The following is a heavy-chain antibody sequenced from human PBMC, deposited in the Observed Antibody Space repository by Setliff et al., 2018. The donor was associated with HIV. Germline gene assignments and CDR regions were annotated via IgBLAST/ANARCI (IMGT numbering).Heavy chain of an antibody. D-gene: IGHD4-17*01. Sequence: SETLSLTCAVYGGSFSGYFWSWIRQSPGKGLEWIGEFRHSGNTNINPSLKSRVTISGDTTKNQIPLKLTSVTAADTAVYYCARGGRSTVTQWAWFDPWGQGTLVTVSS. V-gene: IGHV4-34*01. CDR1: GGSFSGYF. CDR2: FRHSGNT. J-gene: IGHJ5*02. CDR3: ARGGRSTVTQWAWFDP.